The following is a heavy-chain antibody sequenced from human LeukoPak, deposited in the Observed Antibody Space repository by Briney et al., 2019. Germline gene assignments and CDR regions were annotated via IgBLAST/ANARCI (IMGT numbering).Heavy chain of an antibody. J-gene: IGHJ6*02. V-gene: IGHV3-13*01. CDR1: GFTFSNYD. CDR3: LRDCNNIRCSGARMDV. D-gene: IGHD2/OR15-2a*01. CDR2: IGTVGDS. Sequence: PGGSLRLSCAASGFTFSNYDMHWVRQVTGKGLEWVSSIGTVGDSYYSDSVKGRFTISRGNAKNSWYLQMSSLRAGDTAVYYCLRDCNNIRCSGARMDVWGQGTTVIVSS.